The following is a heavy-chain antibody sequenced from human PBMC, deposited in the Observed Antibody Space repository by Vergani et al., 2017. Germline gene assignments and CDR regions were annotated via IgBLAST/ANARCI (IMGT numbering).Heavy chain of an antibody. CDR1: GGSLSGYY. V-gene: IGHV4-59*01. CDR2: VEDSGYF. D-gene: IGHD1-14*01. CDR3: ARSIVSRNPPDYFDN. J-gene: IGHJ4*02. Sequence: QVQLQESGPGLVRPSETLSLTCTVSGGSLSGYYWNWIRQTPGEGLEWIGYVEDSGYFNYNPSLKTRVSMSSDTSNNQFSLMLSSVTVADTAEYYCARSIVSRNPPDYFDNWGQGTLVTVSS.